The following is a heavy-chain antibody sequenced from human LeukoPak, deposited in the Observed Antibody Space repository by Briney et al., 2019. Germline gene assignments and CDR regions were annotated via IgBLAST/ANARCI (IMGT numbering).Heavy chain of an antibody. CDR2: ISGSVGST. Sequence: SLRPSCAASGFTPTSYAMSWVRQPPGKGLEWVSAISGSVGSTYYADSVKGRFTISRDNSKNTLNLQMNSLRAEDTAVYYCAKEGGYSYGPMDYWGQGTLVTVSS. V-gene: IGHV3-23*01. CDR1: GFTPTSYA. CDR3: AKEGGYSYGPMDY. D-gene: IGHD5-18*01. J-gene: IGHJ4*02.